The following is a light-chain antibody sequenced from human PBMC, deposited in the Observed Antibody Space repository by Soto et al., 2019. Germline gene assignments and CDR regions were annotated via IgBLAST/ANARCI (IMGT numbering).Light chain of an antibody. J-gene: IGKJ1*01. Sequence: EIVLTQSPATLSVSPGDRVTLSCRASQSVDINLAWYQQKAGQAHRLLVYGAYTKATDMQGRFSGRGSGTEFTLTIKNLQSEDFAVYYCKQYRYWPRTFGQGTQVDIK. V-gene: IGKV3-15*01. CDR1: QSVDIN. CDR3: KQYRYWPRT. CDR2: GAY.